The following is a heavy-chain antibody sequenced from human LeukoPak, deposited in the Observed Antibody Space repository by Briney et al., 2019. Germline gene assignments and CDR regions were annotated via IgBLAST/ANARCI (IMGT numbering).Heavy chain of an antibody. D-gene: IGHD2-2*03. J-gene: IGHJ4*02. CDR3: AREMDIVVVPAALDY. V-gene: IGHV3-30*04. CDR2: ISYDGSNK. CDR1: GFTFSSYA. Sequence: GGSLRLSCAASGFTFSSYAMHWVRQAPGKGLEWVAVISYDGSNKYYADSVKGRFTTSRDNSKNTLYLQMNSLRAEDTAVYYCAREMDIVVVPAALDYWGQGTLVTVSS.